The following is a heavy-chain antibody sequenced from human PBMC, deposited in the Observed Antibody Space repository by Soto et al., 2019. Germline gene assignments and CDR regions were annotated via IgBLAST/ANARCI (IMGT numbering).Heavy chain of an antibody. J-gene: IGHJ4*02. CDR2: IYPGDSDT. Sequence: GESLKISCKGSGYSFTCYWIGWVRQMPGKGLEWMGIIYPGDSDTRYSPSFQGQVTISADKSISTAYLQWSSLKASDTAMYYCARGSTNYDFWSGYHSNHFDYWGQGTLVTVSS. D-gene: IGHD3-3*01. CDR3: ARGSTNYDFWSGYHSNHFDY. CDR1: GYSFTCYW. V-gene: IGHV5-51*01.